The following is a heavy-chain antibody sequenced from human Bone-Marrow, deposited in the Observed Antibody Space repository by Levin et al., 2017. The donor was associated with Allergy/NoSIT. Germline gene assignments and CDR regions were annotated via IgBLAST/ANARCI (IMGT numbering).Heavy chain of an antibody. J-gene: IGHJ4*02. CDR2: ISSSSRYL. Sequence: PGGSLRLSCAASGFTFGSHSMNWVRQAPGKGLEWVSSISSSSRYLYYADSVKGRFTISRDNAKNSLYLQMDSLRAEDTAVYYCARASYNGYDSSGYYLDYWGQGTLVTVSS. CDR1: GFTFGSHS. D-gene: IGHD3-22*01. CDR3: ARASYNGYDSSGYYLDY. V-gene: IGHV3-21*01.